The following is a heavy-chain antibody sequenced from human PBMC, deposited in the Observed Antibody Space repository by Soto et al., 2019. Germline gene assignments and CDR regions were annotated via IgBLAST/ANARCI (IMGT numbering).Heavy chain of an antibody. J-gene: IGHJ4*02. CDR2: ISGSGGST. CDR1: GVTFSSYA. Sequence: EVQLLESGGGVVQPGGSLRLSCAASGVTFSSYAMSWVRQAPGKGLEWVSAISGSGGSTYYADSVKGRFTISRDNSKNTLYLQMSSLRAEDTAVYYCAKDMLTGYFFPYWGQGTLVTVSS. D-gene: IGHD3-9*01. V-gene: IGHV3-23*01. CDR3: AKDMLTGYFFPY.